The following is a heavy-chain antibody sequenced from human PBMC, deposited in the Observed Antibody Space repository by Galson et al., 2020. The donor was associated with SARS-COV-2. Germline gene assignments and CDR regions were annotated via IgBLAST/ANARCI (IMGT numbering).Heavy chain of an antibody. CDR2: ISYDETNK. J-gene: IGHJ4*02. CDR1: GFPFNIYA. Sequence: GESLKISCAASGFPFNIYAMHWVRQAPGKGLEWVAVISYDETNKSYADSVKGRFIISRDNSKNTLYLHMNSLRPEDTAVYYCATGGTVITLGDSWGQGTLVTVSS. D-gene: IGHD3-16*01. V-gene: IGHV3-30*04. CDR3: ATGGTVITLGDS.